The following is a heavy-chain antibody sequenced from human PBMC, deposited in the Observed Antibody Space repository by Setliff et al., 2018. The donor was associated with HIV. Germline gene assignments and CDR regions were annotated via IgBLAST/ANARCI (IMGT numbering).Heavy chain of an antibody. V-gene: IGHV5-51*01. CDR2: IYPGDSDT. J-gene: IGHJ3*02. Sequence: LGESLKISCKGSGYSFTNYWIAWVRQMPGRGLEWMGIIYPGDSDTRYSPSFQGQVTISADKSISTAYLQWSSLKASDTAMYYCARQGDHHILTGYYSGPHDAFDIWGQGTMVTVSS. CDR1: GYSFTNYW. D-gene: IGHD3-9*01. CDR3: ARQGDHHILTGYYSGPHDAFDI.